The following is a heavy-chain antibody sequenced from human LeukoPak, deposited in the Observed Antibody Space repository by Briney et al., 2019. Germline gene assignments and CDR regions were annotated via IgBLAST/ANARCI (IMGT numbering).Heavy chain of an antibody. D-gene: IGHD6-13*01. Sequence: GGSLRLSCAASGFIFSNYAMSWVRQAPGKGLEWVSGISASGGNPYYADSVKGRFTISRDTSENTLPLQTNSLRAEDTAVSYCAKARAGAITAAFKYWGKGTLVTVPS. CDR3: AKARAGAITAAFKY. CDR1: GFIFSNYA. CDR2: ISASGGNP. J-gene: IGHJ4*02. V-gene: IGHV3-23*01.